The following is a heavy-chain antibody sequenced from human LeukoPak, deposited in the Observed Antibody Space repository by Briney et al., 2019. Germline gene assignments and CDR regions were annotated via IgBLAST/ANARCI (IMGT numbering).Heavy chain of an antibody. CDR1: GFTFSSYS. CDR2: ISSSSSYT. V-gene: IGHV3-21*01. J-gene: IGHJ4*02. Sequence: PGGSLRLSCAASGFTFSSYSMNWVRQAPGKGLEWVSSISSSSSYTFYADSVKGRFTISRDNAKNSLYLQMNSLRAEDSAVYYCARVRDLYRDYWGQGTLVTVSS. D-gene: IGHD2-2*02. CDR3: ARVRDLYRDY.